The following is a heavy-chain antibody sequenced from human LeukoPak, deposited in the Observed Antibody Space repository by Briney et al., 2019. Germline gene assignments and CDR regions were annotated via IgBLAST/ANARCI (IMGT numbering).Heavy chain of an antibody. CDR2: IQSDGSKQ. V-gene: IGHV3-33*01. J-gene: IGHJ5*02. CDR3: ARDVDTSSHSSQLDP. CDR1: GFTFSTFG. Sequence: GGSLRLSCATAGFTFSTFGIHWVRQTPGKGLEWAAAIQSDGSKQYYGDSVKGRFTISRDSSKNTVYLQMNSLRDEDTAVYYCARDVDTSSHSSQLDPWGQGTLVTVSS. D-gene: IGHD5-18*01.